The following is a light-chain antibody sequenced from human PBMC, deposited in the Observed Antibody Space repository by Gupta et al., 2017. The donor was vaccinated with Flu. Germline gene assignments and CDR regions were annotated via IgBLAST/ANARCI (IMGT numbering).Light chain of an antibody. J-gene: IGKJ1*01. Sequence: EIVLAQSPATLSLSPGERATLSCRASQSVSSYLAWYQQKPGQAPRLLMYDASKRATGIPARFSGSGSGTDFTLTIRSLEPEDFAVYYCQQRSTWPPTFGQGTKVAIK. CDR2: DAS. CDR1: QSVSSY. CDR3: QQRSTWPPT. V-gene: IGKV3-11*01.